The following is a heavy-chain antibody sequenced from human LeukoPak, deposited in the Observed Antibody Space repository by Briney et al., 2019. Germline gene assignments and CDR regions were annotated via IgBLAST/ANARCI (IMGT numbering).Heavy chain of an antibody. D-gene: IGHD4-11*01. V-gene: IGHV4-59*01. CDR2: IYYSGST. CDR1: GGSISSYY. J-gene: IGHJ6*03. CDR3: ARERTMTTVTTSYYYYMDV. Sequence: SETLSLTCTVSGGSISSYYWSWIRQPPGKGLEWIGYIYYSGSTNYNPSLKSRVTISVDTSKNQFSLKLSSVTAADTAVYYCARERTMTTVTTSYYYYMDVWGKGTTVTVSS.